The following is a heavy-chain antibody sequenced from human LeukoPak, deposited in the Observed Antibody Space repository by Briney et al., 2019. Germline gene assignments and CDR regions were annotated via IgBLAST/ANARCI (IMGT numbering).Heavy chain of an antibody. Sequence: PGGSLRLSCAASGFSFDDYGLTWVRQAPGKGLEWVSGINWNGDSTDYADSVKGRFTISRDNAKNSLYLQMNSLRAEDTAVYFCARAHTIFWEFDAFDIWGRGTMVTVSS. J-gene: IGHJ3*02. CDR3: ARAHTIFWEFDAFDI. CDR2: INWNGDST. D-gene: IGHD3-3*01. V-gene: IGHV3-20*04. CDR1: GFSFDDYG.